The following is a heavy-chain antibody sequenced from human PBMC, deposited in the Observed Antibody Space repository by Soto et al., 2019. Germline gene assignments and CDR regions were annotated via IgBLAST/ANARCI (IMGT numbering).Heavy chain of an antibody. CDR2: IYYSGST. Sequence: SETLSLTCTASGGSISSYYWSWIRQPPGKGLEWIGYIYYSGSTNYNPSLKSRVTISVDTSKNQFSLKLSSVTAADTAVYYCARVRQPKIFDYWGQGTLVTVSS. D-gene: IGHD6-13*01. V-gene: IGHV4-59*12. CDR1: GGSISSYY. J-gene: IGHJ4*02. CDR3: ARVRQPKIFDY.